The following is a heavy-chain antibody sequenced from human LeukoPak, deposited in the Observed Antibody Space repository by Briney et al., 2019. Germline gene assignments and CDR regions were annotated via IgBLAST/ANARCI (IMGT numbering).Heavy chain of an antibody. D-gene: IGHD6-6*01. J-gene: IGHJ4*02. CDR3: AKETRPYSSSYYFDY. CDR2: IRYDGSNK. CDR1: GFTFSSYG. V-gene: IGHV3-30*02. Sequence: PGGSLRLSCAASGFTFSSYGMHWVRQAPGKGLEWVAFIRYDGSNKYYADSVKGRFTISRDNSKNTLYLQMNSLRAEDTAVYYCAKETRPYSSSYYFDYWGQGTLVTVSS.